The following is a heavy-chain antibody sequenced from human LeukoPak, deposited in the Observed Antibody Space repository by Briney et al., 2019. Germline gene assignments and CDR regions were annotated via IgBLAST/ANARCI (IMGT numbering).Heavy chain of an antibody. V-gene: IGHV1-2*02. J-gene: IGHJ6*03. Sequence: GASVKVSCKASGYTLTGYYMHWVRQAPGQGLEWMGWINPNSGGTNYAQKFQGRVTMTRDTSISTAYMELSRLRSDDTAVYYCARDPRNYYYYMDVWGKGTTVTVSS. CDR1: GYTLTGYY. CDR2: INPNSGGT. CDR3: ARDPRNYYYYMDV.